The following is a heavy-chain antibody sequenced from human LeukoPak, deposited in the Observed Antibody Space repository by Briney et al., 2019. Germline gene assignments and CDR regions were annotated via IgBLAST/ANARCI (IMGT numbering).Heavy chain of an antibody. D-gene: IGHD3-10*01. V-gene: IGHV1-69*04. CDR2: IIPILGIA. J-gene: IGHJ4*02. CDR1: GGTFSSYA. CDR3: ARDLGSYYYGSGSYPY. Sequence: GASVKVSCKASGGTFSSYAISWVRQAPGQGLEWMGRIIPILGIANYAQKFQGRVTITADKSTSTAYMELSSLRSEDTAVYYCARDLGSYYYGSGSYPYWGQRTLVTVSS.